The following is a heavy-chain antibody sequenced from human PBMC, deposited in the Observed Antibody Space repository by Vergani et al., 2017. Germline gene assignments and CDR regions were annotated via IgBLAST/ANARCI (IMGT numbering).Heavy chain of an antibody. CDR2: INPNSGGT. D-gene: IGHD5-18*01. J-gene: IGHJ5*02. CDR1: GYTFTSYY. Sequence: QVQLVQSGAEVKKPGASVKVSCKASGYTFTSYYMHWVRQAPGQGLEWMGIINPNSGGTNYAQKFQGRVTMTRDTSISTAYMELSRLRSDDTAVYYCARAYTAIEYNWFDPWGQGTLVTVSS. V-gene: IGHV1-2*02. CDR3: ARAYTAIEYNWFDP.